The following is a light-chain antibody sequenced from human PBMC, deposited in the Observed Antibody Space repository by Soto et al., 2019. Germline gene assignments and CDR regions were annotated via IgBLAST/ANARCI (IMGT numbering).Light chain of an antibody. Sequence: EIVFTQSPGTLSLSPGEGATLSCRASQSVNSNYLAWHQQKPGQAPRLLIYGVSSRDTGIPDRFSGTGSETDFALTISGLQSEDSAVYFCQQYNNWPFSFGQGTRLEIK. CDR2: GVS. CDR3: QQYNNWPFS. CDR1: QSVNSNY. J-gene: IGKJ5*01. V-gene: IGKV3-20*01.